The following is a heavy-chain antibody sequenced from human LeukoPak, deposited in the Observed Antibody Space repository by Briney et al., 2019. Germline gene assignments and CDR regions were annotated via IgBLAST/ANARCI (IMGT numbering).Heavy chain of an antibody. D-gene: IGHD2-21*02. CDR1: GYTFTSYA. V-gene: IGHV1-18*01. CDR3: ARAKDAYCGGDCYPGNWFDP. Sequence: GASVKVSCKASGYTFTSYAISWVRQAPGQGLEWMGWISAYNGNTNYAQKLQGRVTMTTDTSTSTAYMELRSLRSDDTAVYYCARAKDAYCGGDCYPGNWFDPWGQGTLVTVSS. CDR2: ISAYNGNT. J-gene: IGHJ5*02.